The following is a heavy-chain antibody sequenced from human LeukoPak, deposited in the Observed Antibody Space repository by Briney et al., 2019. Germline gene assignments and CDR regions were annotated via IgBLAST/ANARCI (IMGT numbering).Heavy chain of an antibody. CDR2: ISYDGSNK. V-gene: IGHV3-30-3*01. CDR1: GFTFSSYA. CDR3: ARGHHYDILTGYADDAFDI. Sequence: GGSLRLSCAASGFTFSSYAMHWVRQAPGKGLEWVAVISYDGSNKYYADSVKGRITISRDNSKNTLYLQMNSLRAEDTAVYYCARGHHYDILTGYADDAFDIWGQGTMVTVPS. J-gene: IGHJ3*02. D-gene: IGHD3-9*01.